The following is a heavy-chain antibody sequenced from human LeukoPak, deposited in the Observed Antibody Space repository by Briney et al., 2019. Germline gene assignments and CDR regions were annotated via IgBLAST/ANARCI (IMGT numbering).Heavy chain of an antibody. CDR1: GGSVNSGSYY. J-gene: IGHJ4*02. D-gene: IGHD1-26*01. CDR3: ARAAYSGSYHSDY. Sequence: SETLSLTCTVSGGSVNSGSYYWNWIRQPPGKGLEWIGYIYYSGSTNYNPSLKSRVTMSVDTSKNQFSLKLSSVTAADTAVYYCARAAYSGSYHSDYWGQGTLVTVSS. CDR2: IYYSGST. V-gene: IGHV4-61*01.